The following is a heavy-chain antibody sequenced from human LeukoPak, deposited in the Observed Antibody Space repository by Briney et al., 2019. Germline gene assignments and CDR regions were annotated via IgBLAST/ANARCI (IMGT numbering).Heavy chain of an antibody. V-gene: IGHV3-11*01. CDR1: GFTFSDYY. CDR2: ISSSDSAI. Sequence: GGSLRLSCAASGFTFSDYYMSWIRQAPGKGLEWVSYISSSDSAIYYADSVKGRFTISRDNAKNSLYLQMNSLRAEDTAVYYCARDQPRYYDSSGYYFDDAFDIWGQGTMVTVSS. J-gene: IGHJ3*02. CDR3: ARDQPRYYDSSGYYFDDAFDI. D-gene: IGHD3-22*01.